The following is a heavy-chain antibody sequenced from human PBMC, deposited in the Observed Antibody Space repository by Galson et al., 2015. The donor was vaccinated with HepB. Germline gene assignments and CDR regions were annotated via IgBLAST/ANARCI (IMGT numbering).Heavy chain of an antibody. CDR3: ACSGNWADDALDI. Sequence: SVKVSCKASGGTFSSYAVSWVRQAPGHGLEWMGGILPMFGIATYAPKFQGRVTITADESTSTAYMELSSLRSEDTAVYYCACSGNWADDALDIWGRGTMVTVSS. J-gene: IGHJ3*02. CDR2: ILPMFGIA. D-gene: IGHD3-10*01. V-gene: IGHV1-69*13. CDR1: GGTFSSYA.